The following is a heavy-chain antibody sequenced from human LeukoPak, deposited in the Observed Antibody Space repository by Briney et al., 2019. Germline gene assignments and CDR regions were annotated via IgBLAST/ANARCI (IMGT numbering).Heavy chain of an antibody. Sequence: PGGSLRLSCAASGFTFSSYAMSWVRPAPGKGPEWVSAISGSGGSTYYADSVKGRFTISRDNSKNTLYLQMNSLRAEDTAVYYCAKGGKWDVTPFDYWGQGTLVTVSS. J-gene: IGHJ4*02. V-gene: IGHV3-23*01. CDR3: AKGGKWDVTPFDY. CDR1: GFTFSSYA. D-gene: IGHD1-26*01. CDR2: ISGSGGST.